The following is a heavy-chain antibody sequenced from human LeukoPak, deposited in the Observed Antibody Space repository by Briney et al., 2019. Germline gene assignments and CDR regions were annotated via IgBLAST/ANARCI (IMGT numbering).Heavy chain of an antibody. CDR2: ISAYNGNT. D-gene: IGHD3-3*01. CDR1: GYTFTSYG. J-gene: IGHJ3*02. CDR3: ARLTYYDFWSGYNYAFDI. Sequence: ASVKVSCTASGYTFTSYGISWVRQAPGQGLEWMGWISAYNGNTNYAQKLQGRVTMTTDTSTSTAYMELRSLRSDDTAVYYCARLTYYDFWSGYNYAFDIWGQGTMVTVSS. V-gene: IGHV1-18*01.